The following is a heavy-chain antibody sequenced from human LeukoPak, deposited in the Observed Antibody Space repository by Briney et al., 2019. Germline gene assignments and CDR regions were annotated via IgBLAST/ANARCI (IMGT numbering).Heavy chain of an antibody. CDR2: INHRGSI. CDR3: SRGPGYSSSWYPDYFDY. V-gene: IGHV4-34*01. CDR1: VGSFTVSY. J-gene: IGHJ4*02. D-gene: IGHD6-13*01. Sequence: SETLSLTCAVYVGSFTVSYWSWIRQPPGTGLGWIGEINHRGSINYNTSPKSRVTISVATSKKQSSLMLRSVAAADTTVYYCSRGPGYSSSWYPDYFDYWGQGTLVTVSS.